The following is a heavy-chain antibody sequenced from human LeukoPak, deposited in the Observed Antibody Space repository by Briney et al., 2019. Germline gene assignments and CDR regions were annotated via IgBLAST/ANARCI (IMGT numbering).Heavy chain of an antibody. CDR2: IYYSGST. Sequence: SETLSLTCTVSGGSISSYYWSWLRQPPGKGLEWIGYIYYSGSTNYNPSLKSRVTISVDTSKNQFSLKLADTAAYYCARVTGYVIEDNFDYWGQGTLVTVSS. CDR1: GGSISSYY. J-gene: IGHJ4*02. CDR3: ARVTGYVIEDNFDY. V-gene: IGHV4-59*01. D-gene: IGHD2-15*01.